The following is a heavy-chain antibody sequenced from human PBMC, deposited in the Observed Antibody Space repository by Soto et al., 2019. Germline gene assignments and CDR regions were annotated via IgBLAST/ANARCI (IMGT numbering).Heavy chain of an antibody. Sequence: EVQLVESGGGLVKPGGSLRLSCAASGFTFSSYSMNWVRQAPGKGLEWVSSISSSSSYIYYADSLKGRFPISRDNAKNPLDLQMKGLRAEDKAVYYCASQITMLRGGGYWGQGTLVTVSS. V-gene: IGHV3-21*01. CDR2: ISSSSSYI. J-gene: IGHJ4*02. CDR3: ASQITMLRGGGY. D-gene: IGHD3-10*01. CDR1: GFTFSSYS.